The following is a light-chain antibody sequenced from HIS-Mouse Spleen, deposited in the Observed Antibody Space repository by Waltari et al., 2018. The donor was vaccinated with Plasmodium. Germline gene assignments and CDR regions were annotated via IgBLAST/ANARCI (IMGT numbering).Light chain of an antibody. Sequence: QLVLTQSPSASASLGASVKLPCTLSSGHSSSAIAWHQQQPEKGPRYLMKLNSDGSHSKGDGIPDRFSGSSSGAERYLTISSLQSEDEADYYCQTWGTGIRVFGGGTKLTVL. CDR3: QTWGTGIRV. J-gene: IGLJ3*02. CDR2: LNSDGSH. V-gene: IGLV4-69*01. CDR1: SGHSSSA.